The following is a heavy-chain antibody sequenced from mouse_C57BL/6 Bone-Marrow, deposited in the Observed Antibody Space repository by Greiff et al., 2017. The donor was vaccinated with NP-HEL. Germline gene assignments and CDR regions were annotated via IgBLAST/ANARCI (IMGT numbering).Heavy chain of an antibody. Sequence: QVQLQQPGAELVKPGASVKMSCKASGYTFTSYWITWVKQRPGQGLEWIGDIYPGSGSTNYNEKFKSKATLTGDTSSSTAYMQLSSLTSEDSAVYYCAKGYYGSRYYYAMDYWGQGTSVTVSS. CDR3: AKGYYGSRYYYAMDY. CDR1: GYTFTSYW. V-gene: IGHV1-55*01. J-gene: IGHJ4*01. CDR2: IYPGSGST. D-gene: IGHD1-1*01.